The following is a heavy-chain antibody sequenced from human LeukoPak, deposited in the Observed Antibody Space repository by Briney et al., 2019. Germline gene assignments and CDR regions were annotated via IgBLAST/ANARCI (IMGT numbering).Heavy chain of an antibody. CDR2: ISGSGDST. CDR1: GFTFSNYA. Sequence: GGSLRLSCAASGFTFSNYAMSWVRQAPGKGLEWVSAISGSGDSTYYGDSVKGRFTISRDNSKNTLYLQMNSLRAEDTAVYYCAKTRPLDSSSWSHGDYWGQGTLVTVFS. J-gene: IGHJ4*02. V-gene: IGHV3-23*01. CDR3: AKTRPLDSSSWSHGDY. D-gene: IGHD6-13*01.